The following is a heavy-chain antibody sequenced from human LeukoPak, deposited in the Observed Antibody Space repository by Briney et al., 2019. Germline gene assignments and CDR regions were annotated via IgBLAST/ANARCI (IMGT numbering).Heavy chain of an antibody. CDR2: IGISSGNT. Sequence: GGSLRLSCAASGLTFSDYSMNWVRQAPGKGLEWISYIGISSGNTKYADSVKGRFTISGDNAKKSLYLQMNRLRVEDTAVYYCARDHNYAFDNWGQGTLVTVSS. CDR1: GLTFSDYS. J-gene: IGHJ4*02. D-gene: IGHD1-1*01. CDR3: ARDHNYAFDN. V-gene: IGHV3-48*04.